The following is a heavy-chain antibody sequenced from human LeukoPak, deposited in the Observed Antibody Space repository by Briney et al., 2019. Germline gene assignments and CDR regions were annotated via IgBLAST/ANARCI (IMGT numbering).Heavy chain of an antibody. CDR1: GFTVSGNY. J-gene: IGHJ5*02. CDR2: ISGSGGST. D-gene: IGHD6-6*01. CDR3: AKVPGLEYSSSGYGFDP. V-gene: IGHV3-23*01. Sequence: GGSLRLSCAASGFTVSGNYMSWVRQAPGKGLEWVSAISGSGGSTYYADSVKGRFTISRDNSKNTLYLQMNSLRAEDTAVYYCAKVPGLEYSSSGYGFDPWGQGTLVTVSS.